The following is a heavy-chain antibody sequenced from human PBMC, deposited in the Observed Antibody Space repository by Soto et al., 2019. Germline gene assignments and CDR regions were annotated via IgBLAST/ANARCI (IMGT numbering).Heavy chain of an antibody. CDR1: GFTFSSYG. CDR3: AKEGRAYYDYVWGSYRFDAFDI. D-gene: IGHD3-16*02. J-gene: IGHJ3*02. CDR2: ISYDGSNK. Sequence: PGGSLRLSCAASGFTFSSYGMHWVRQAPGKGLEWVAVISYDGSNKYYADSVKGRFTISRDNSKNTLYLQMNSLRAEDTAVYYCAKEGRAYYDYVWGSYRFDAFDIWGQGTMVTVS. V-gene: IGHV3-30*18.